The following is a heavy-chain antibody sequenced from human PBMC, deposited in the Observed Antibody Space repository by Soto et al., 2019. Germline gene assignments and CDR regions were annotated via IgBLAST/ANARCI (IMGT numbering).Heavy chain of an antibody. J-gene: IGHJ6*02. CDR1: GGSISSGGYY. V-gene: IGHV4-31*03. Sequence: LSLTCTVSGGSISSGGYYWSWIRQHPGKGLEWIGYIYYSGSTYYNPSLKSRVTISVDTSKNQFSLKLSSVTAADTAVYYCARVLLWFGELPYGMDVWGQGTTVTVSS. CDR2: IYYSGST. D-gene: IGHD3-10*01. CDR3: ARVLLWFGELPYGMDV.